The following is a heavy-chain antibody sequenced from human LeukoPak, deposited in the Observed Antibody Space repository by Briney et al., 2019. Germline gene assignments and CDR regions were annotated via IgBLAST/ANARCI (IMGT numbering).Heavy chain of an antibody. V-gene: IGHV4-59*01. J-gene: IGHJ4*02. CDR1: GASISSYY. Sequence: SETLSLTCTVSGASISSYYWSWIRQPPGKGLEWIGYIFHSGSTNFNPSLKSRVTISVDTSKNQFSLKLSSVTAADTAGYYCARGAPGGNDYGDYWGEGTLVTVSS. CDR3: ARGAPGGNDYGDY. CDR2: IFHSGST.